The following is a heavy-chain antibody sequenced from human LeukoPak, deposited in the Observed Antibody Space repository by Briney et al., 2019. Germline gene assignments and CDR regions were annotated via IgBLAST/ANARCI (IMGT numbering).Heavy chain of an antibody. D-gene: IGHD6-25*01. Sequence: SETLSLTCTVSGGSISSYYWSWIRQPPGKGLEWIGYIYYSGSTNYNPSLKSRVTISVDTSKNQFSLKMRSVTAADTAVYYCARARGSEAIDYWGQGTLVTVSS. CDR3: ARARGSEAIDY. CDR2: IYYSGST. V-gene: IGHV4-59*12. J-gene: IGHJ4*02. CDR1: GGSISSYY.